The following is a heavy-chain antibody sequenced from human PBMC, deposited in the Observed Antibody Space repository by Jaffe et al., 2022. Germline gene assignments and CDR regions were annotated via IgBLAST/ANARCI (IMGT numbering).Heavy chain of an antibody. D-gene: IGHD3-22*01. V-gene: IGHV4-38-2*01. J-gene: IGHJ4*02. CDR2: IYHSGST. CDR1: GYSISSGYY. CDR3: ARVDSSGYYSSTGVFDY. Sequence: QVQLQESGPGLVKPSETLSLTCAVSGYSISSGYYWGWIRQPPGKGLEWIGSIYHSGSTYYNPSLKSRVTISVDTSKNQFSLKLSSVTAADTAVYYCARVDSSGYYSSTGVFDYWGQGTLVTVSS.